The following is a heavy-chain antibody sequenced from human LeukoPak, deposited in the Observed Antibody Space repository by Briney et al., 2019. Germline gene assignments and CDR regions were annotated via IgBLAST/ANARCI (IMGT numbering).Heavy chain of an antibody. CDR2: IDPSGGIT. D-gene: IGHD1-26*01. CDR3: ARYSGSYHTYFDS. V-gene: IGHV1-46*01. CDR1: GYTFSSYY. J-gene: IGHJ4*02. Sequence: ASVKVSCKASGYTFSSYYIHWVRQAPGQGLEWMGIIDPSGGITTYAQKFEGRVTMTRDTSTSTVDMKLSRLRSEDTAVYYCARYSGSYHTYFDSWGQGTLVTVSS.